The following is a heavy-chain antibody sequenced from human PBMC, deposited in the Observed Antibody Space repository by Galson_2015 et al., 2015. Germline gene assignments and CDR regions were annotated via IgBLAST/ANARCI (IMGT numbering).Heavy chain of an antibody. D-gene: IGHD6-13*01. CDR2: ISWNSGSI. V-gene: IGHV3-9*01. CDR1: GFSFDDYA. J-gene: IGHJ4*02. CDR3: AKDAGGSSWYFDY. Sequence: SLRLSCAVSGFSFDDYAMHWVRQAPGKGLEWVSGISWNSGSIGYADSVKGRFTISRDNAKNSLYLQMNSLRAEDTALYYCAKDAGGSSWYFDYWGQGTLVTVSS.